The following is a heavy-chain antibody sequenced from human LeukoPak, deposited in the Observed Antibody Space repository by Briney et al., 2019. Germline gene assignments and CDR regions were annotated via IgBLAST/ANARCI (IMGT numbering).Heavy chain of an antibody. CDR1: GGSISRKSYY. J-gene: IGHJ4*02. CDR3: ARTRYYYNSRSYGAPYYFDY. V-gene: IGHV4-39*01. CDR2: IYYSGST. Sequence: SETLSLTCAVSGGSISRKSYYWAGIRQPPGKGLEGIGRIYYSGSTYYNPSLKSRVTISVDTSKNQFSLKLSSVTAADTAVYYCARTRYYYNSRSYGAPYYFDYWGQGTLVTVSS. D-gene: IGHD3-10*01.